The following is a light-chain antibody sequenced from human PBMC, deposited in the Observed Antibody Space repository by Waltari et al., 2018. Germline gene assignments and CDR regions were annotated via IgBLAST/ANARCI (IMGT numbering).Light chain of an antibody. CDR3: QKYVRLPVT. J-gene: IGKJ1*01. CDR2: DAS. V-gene: IGKV3-20*01. CDR1: RSVGKS. Sequence: EIVLTQSPGTLSLSPGERATLSCRASRSVGKSLAWYQQKSGQAPRLLLYDASTRATGIPDRFSASGFGTDFSLTISRLEPEDFAVYYCQKYVRLPVTFGQGTKVEIK.